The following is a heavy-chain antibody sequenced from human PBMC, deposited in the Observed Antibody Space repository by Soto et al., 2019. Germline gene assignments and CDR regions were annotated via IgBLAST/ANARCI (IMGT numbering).Heavy chain of an antibody. CDR1: GYTFTSYG. J-gene: IGHJ3*02. CDR3: AREAPGDYYDSSGSSDAFDI. CDR2: ISAYNGNT. Sequence: ASVKVSCKASGYTFTSYGISWVRQAPGQGLEWMGWISAYNGNTNYAQKLQGRVTMTTDTSTSTAYMELRSPRSDDTAVYYCAREAPGDYYDSSGSSDAFDIWGQGTMVTVSS. V-gene: IGHV1-18*01. D-gene: IGHD3-22*01.